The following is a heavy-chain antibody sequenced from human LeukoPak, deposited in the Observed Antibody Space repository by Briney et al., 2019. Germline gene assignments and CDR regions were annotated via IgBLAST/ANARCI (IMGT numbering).Heavy chain of an antibody. D-gene: IGHD3-22*01. V-gene: IGHV4-39*01. CDR2: IYYSGST. CDR1: GGSISSNNYY. J-gene: IGHJ4*02. CDR3: ASSPSGYWWNFDC. Sequence: SEALSLTCAVSGGSISSNNYYWGWIRQPPGKGLEWIGSIYYSGSTYNNPSLKSRVTISVDTTKNQFSLKLTSVTAADTAVYYCASSPSGYWWNFDCWGQGTLVTVSS.